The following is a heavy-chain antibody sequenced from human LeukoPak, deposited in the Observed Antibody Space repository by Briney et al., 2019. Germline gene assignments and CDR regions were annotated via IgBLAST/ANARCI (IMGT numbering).Heavy chain of an antibody. V-gene: IGHV3-48*02. CDR1: GFTFSDDP. CDR2: IRSRSLTI. Sequence: GGSLRLSCAASGFTFSDDPMNWVRQAPGKGLEWVAHIRSRSLTISYADSVKGRFIISGDNAKNSLYLQMNSLRDDDTAVYYCAKTPGYASGWYEYNWGQGTLVTVSS. CDR3: AKTPGYASGWYEYN. D-gene: IGHD6-19*01. J-gene: IGHJ4*02.